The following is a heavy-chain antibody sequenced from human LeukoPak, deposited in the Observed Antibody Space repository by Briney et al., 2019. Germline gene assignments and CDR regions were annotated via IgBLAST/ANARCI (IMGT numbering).Heavy chain of an antibody. D-gene: IGHD5-18*01. CDR1: GGSISSYY. Sequence: SETLSLTCTVSGGSISSYYWSWIRQPPGKGLEWIGYIYYSGSTNYNPSLKSRVTISVDTSKNQFSLKLSSVTAADTAVYYCARGRGYSYAPGYWGQGTLVTVSS. CDR2: IYYSGST. CDR3: ARGRGYSYAPGY. V-gene: IGHV4-59*01. J-gene: IGHJ4*02.